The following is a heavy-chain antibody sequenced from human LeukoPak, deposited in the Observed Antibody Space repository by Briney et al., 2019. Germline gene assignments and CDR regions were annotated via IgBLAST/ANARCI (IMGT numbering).Heavy chain of an antibody. V-gene: IGHV3-7*01. D-gene: IGHD3-10*01. CDR2: INQDGAET. CDR1: GFTFTTYW. Sequence: QTGGSLRLSCAASGFTFTTYWMTWVRQAPGKGLDWVANINQDGAETYTVDSVKGRFTISRDNAKNSLYLQMNSLRVEDTAVYYCARVAKFYYGSETYYFFEHWGQGTPVTASS. CDR3: ARVAKFYYGSETYYFFEH. J-gene: IGHJ4*02.